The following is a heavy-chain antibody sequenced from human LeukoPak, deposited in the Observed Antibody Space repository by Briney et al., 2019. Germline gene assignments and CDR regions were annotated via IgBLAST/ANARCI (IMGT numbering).Heavy chain of an antibody. D-gene: IGHD1-26*01. Sequence: GGSLRLSCAASGFTFSSYEMNWVRQAPGKGLEWVSYISSRGSTIYYADSVKGRFTISRDNAKNSLYLQMNSLRAEDTAVYYCARGDSGSYYFDYWGQGTLVTVSS. V-gene: IGHV3-48*03. CDR3: ARGDSGSYYFDY. CDR2: ISSRGSTI. CDR1: GFTFSSYE. J-gene: IGHJ4*02.